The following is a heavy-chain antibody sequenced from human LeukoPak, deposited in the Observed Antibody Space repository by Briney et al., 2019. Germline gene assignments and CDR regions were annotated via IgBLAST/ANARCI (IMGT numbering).Heavy chain of an antibody. CDR3: ARDTAAMHNAFDI. CDR1: GFTFSSYS. CDR2: VSSSSSYI. D-gene: IGHD2-2*01. J-gene: IGHJ3*02. V-gene: IGHV3-21*01. Sequence: GGSLRLSCAASGFTFSSYSMNWVRQAPGKVLEWVSSVSSSSSYIYYADSVKGRFTISRDNAKNSLYLQMNSLRAEDTAVYYCARDTAAMHNAFDIWGQGTMVTVSS.